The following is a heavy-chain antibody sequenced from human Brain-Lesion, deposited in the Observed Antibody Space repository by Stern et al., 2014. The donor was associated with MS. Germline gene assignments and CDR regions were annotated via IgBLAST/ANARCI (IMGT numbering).Heavy chain of an antibody. CDR2: IVVGSGHT. D-gene: IGHD6-13*01. CDR3: AADPTTGSSSWYYIPNWFDP. J-gene: IGHJ5*02. V-gene: IGHV1-58*01. Sequence: QLLESGPEVKKPGTSVKVSCKASGFTFTSSAVQWVRQAREQRLEWIGWIVVGSGHTNYAQKFQERVTITRDMSTSTAYMELSSLRSEDTAVYYCAADPTTGSSSWYYIPNWFDPWGQGTLVTVSS. CDR1: GFTFTSSA.